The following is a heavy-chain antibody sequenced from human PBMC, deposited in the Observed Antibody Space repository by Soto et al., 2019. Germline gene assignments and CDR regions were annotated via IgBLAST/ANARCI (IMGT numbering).Heavy chain of an antibody. CDR2: INHSGST. J-gene: IGHJ6*02. V-gene: IGHV4-34*01. D-gene: IGHD6-6*01. CDR3: ARGGFSSSFLAVVSYYYGMAV. CDR1: GGSFSGYY. Sequence: PSETLSLTCAVYGGSFSGYYWSWIRQPPGKGLEWIGEINHSGSTNYNPSLKSRVTISVDTSKNQFSLKLSSVTAADTAVYYCARGGFSSSFLAVVSYYYGMAVWGQGTTVTVSS.